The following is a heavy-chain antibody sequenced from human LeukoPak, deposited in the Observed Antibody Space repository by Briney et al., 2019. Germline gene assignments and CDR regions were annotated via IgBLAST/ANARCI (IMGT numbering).Heavy chain of an antibody. CDR3: ASRNCSGGSCYSGGAGWFDP. CDR1: GGSFSGYY. CDR2: INHSGST. D-gene: IGHD2-15*01. J-gene: IGHJ5*02. Sequence: PSETLSLTCAVYGGSFSGYYWSWIRQPPGKGLEWIGEINHSGSTNYNPSLKSRVTISVDTSKNQFSLKLSSVTAADTAVYYCASRNCSGGSCYSGGAGWFDPWGQGTLVTVSS. V-gene: IGHV4-34*01.